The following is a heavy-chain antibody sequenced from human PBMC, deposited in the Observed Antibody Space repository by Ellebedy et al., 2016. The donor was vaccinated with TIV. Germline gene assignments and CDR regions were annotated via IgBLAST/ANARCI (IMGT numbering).Heavy chain of an antibody. CDR2: ISAYNGNT. D-gene: IGHD2-21*01. CDR3: ARDNAKMRGIYPD. CDR1: GYTFTSYG. Sequence: AASLKVSCKTSGYTFTSYGISWVRQAPGQGLEWMGWISAYNGNTNYAQNLQGRVTMTTDTSTSTAYMDLRSLRSDDTAVYYCARDNAKMRGIYPDWGQGTLVTVSS. J-gene: IGHJ4*02. V-gene: IGHV1-18*01.